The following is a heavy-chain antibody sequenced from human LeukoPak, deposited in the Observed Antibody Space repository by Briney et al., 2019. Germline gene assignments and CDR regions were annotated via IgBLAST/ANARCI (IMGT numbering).Heavy chain of an antibody. D-gene: IGHD3-3*01. CDR2: ISYDGSNK. J-gene: IGHJ4*02. V-gene: IGHV3-30-3*01. CDR3: ARDTAPITIFGVVTQGGIDY. CDR1: GFTFSGYA. Sequence: GGSLRLSCAASGFTFSGYAMHWVRQAPGKGLEWVAVISYDGSNKYYADSVKGRFTISRDNSKNTLYLQMNSLRAEDTAVYYCARDTAPITIFGVVTQGGIDYWGQGTLVTVSS.